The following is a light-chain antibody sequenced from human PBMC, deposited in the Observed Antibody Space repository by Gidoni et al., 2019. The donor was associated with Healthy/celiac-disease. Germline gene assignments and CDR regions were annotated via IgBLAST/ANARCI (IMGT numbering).Light chain of an antibody. CDR3: QQRSNWPPIT. CDR1: QSVSSY. CDR2: AAS. J-gene: IGKJ5*01. V-gene: IGKV3-11*01. Sequence: EIVLTQSPATLSLSPGERATLSCRASQSVSSYLAWYQQKPGQAPRLLIYAASNRATGIPARLSGRGSGTDFTLTISSLEPEDCAVYYCQQRSNWPPITFGQGTRLEIK.